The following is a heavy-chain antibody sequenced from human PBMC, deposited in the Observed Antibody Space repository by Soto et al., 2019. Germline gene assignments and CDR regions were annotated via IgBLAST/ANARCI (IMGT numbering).Heavy chain of an antibody. V-gene: IGHV3-7*01. CDR2: IKQDGSEK. J-gene: IGHJ5*02. Sequence: EVQLVESGGGLVQPGGSLRLSCAASGFTFSSYWMSWVRQAPGKGLEWVANIKQDGSEKYYVDSVKGRFTISRANAKNSLYLQMNSLRAEDTAVYYCARYQNYDFWSPPSFAPWGQGTLVTVSS. CDR1: GFTFSSYW. D-gene: IGHD3-3*01. CDR3: ARYQNYDFWSPPSFAP.